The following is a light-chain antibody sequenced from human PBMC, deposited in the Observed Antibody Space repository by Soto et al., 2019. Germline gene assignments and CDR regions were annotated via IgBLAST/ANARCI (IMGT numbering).Light chain of an antibody. CDR2: GAS. V-gene: IGKV3-15*01. CDR1: ESISSN. J-gene: IGKJ2*01. Sequence: EIVMTQSPATLSLSPGERATLSCRASESISSNLAWYQQKPGQSPRLLIYGASTRATDIAARFCGSGSGTEFTLTISSLQSEDFAVYYCQQYNDWYTFGQGTKLEI. CDR3: QQYNDWYT.